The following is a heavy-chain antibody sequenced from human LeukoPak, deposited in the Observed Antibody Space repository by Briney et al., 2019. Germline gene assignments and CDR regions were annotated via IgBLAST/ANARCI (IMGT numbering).Heavy chain of an antibody. D-gene: IGHD2-21*02. V-gene: IGHV3-48*01. CDR3: ARGFVLGAAKNYFDY. CDR1: GFSFSTYR. CDR2: ITSSSNTI. J-gene: IGHJ4*02. Sequence: GGALRLSCAASGFSFSTYRMNWVRQAPGKGLEWVSYITSSSNTIYYADSVKGRFTISRDNSKNTLSLQMNSLRAEDTALYYCARGFVLGAAKNYFDYWGQGALVTVSS.